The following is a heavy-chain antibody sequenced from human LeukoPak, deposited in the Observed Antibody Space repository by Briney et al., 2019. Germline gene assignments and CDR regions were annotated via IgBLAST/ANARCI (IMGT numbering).Heavy chain of an antibody. CDR2: IKADGSGK. Sequence: GGSLRLSCVASGFTFSSSWMTWVRQAPGMGLERVANIKADGSGKYYVDSVRGRFSISRDNAKNSLYLELNSLRAEDTGVYFCARDRGWQQFDYWGQGTLVAVSS. CDR1: GFTFSSSW. V-gene: IGHV3-7*01. D-gene: IGHD5-24*01. CDR3: ARDRGWQQFDY. J-gene: IGHJ4*01.